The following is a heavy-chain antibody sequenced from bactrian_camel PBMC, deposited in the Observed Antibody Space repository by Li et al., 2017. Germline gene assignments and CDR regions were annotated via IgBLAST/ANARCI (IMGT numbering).Heavy chain of an antibody. CDR2: IYSDGSNT. CDR1: GDALTVAY. J-gene: IGHJ4*01. CDR3: ATDRVPTY. Sequence: VQLVESGGGSVQPGGSLRLSCAVAGDALTVAYMTWVRQAPGKGLEWLSTIYSDGSNTYYADSVKGRFTISRDNAKNTVYLQMNSLKSEDTALYYCATDRVPTYWGQGTQVTVS. V-gene: IGHV3-2*01.